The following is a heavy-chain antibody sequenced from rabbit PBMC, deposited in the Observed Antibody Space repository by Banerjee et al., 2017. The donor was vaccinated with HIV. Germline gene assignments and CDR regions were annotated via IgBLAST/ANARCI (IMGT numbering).Heavy chain of an antibody. Sequence: QEQLVESGGGLVQPEGSLTLTCTASGFSFSSNAMYWVRQAPGKGLEWIGCINTGSGSTWYASWMNGRFTISKTSSTTVTLQMTSLTAADTATYFCARGYAAEGARYFNLWGPGTLVTVS. CDR3: ARGYAAEGARYFNL. V-gene: IGHV1S45*01. D-gene: IGHD4-2*01. CDR2: INTGSGST. J-gene: IGHJ4*01. CDR1: GFSFSSNA.